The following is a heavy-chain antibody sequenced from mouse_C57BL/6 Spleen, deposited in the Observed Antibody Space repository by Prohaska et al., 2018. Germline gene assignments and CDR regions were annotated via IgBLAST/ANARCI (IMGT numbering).Heavy chain of an antibody. CDR2: LNLNNGGT. CDR1: GYTFTDYY. CDR3: ASPITTVVDY. V-gene: IGHV1-26*01. J-gene: IGHJ2*01. D-gene: IGHD1-1*01. Sequence: SVKLSCKASGYTFTDYYMNWVKQSHGKSIKWIGDLNLNNGGTSYNQKFKGKDTLTVDKSSSTAYMALRSLASEDSAVYYCASPITTVVDYWGQGTTLTVSS.